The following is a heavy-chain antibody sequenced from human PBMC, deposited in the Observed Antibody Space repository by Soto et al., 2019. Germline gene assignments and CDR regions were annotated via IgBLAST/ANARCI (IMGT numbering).Heavy chain of an antibody. V-gene: IGHV5-10-1*01. CDR2: IDPIDSKT. Sequence: GESLKISCKGSGYNFDTYWINWVRQTPGKGLEWMGRIDPIDSKTKYSPSLEGHITISVDKSISTTYLQWSSLKASDTAIYYCARRIAADGFYYYYAFDVWGQGTAVTVSS. J-gene: IGHJ6*02. CDR1: GYNFDTYW. CDR3: ARRIAADGFYYYYAFDV. D-gene: IGHD6-13*01.